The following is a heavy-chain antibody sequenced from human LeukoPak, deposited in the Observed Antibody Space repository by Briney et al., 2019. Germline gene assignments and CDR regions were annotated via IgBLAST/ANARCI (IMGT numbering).Heavy chain of an antibody. CDR2: IIPIFGTA. CDR1: GDTFSSYA. D-gene: IGHD3-10*01. V-gene: IGHV1-69*06. J-gene: IGHJ3*02. CDR3: ARALRFGELITDAFDI. Sequence: GASVKVSCKASGDTFSSYAISWVRQAPGQGLEWIGGIIPIFGTANYAQKFQGRVTITADKSTSTAYMELSSLRSEDTAVYYCARALRFGELITDAFDIWGQGTMVTVSS.